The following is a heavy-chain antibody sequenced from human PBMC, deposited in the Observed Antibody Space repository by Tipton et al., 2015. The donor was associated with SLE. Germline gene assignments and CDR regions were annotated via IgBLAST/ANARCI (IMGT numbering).Heavy chain of an antibody. J-gene: IGHJ6*02. V-gene: IGHV4-59*11. D-gene: IGHD7-27*01. CDR2: IYYSGST. CDR1: GGSLSSHY. CDR3: ARDRELGMGGGPYYYYGMDV. Sequence: TLSLTCTVSGGSLSSHYWSWIRQPPGKGLEWIGYIYYSGSTNYNPSLQSRVTISVDTSKNQFSLKLSSVTAADTAVYYCARDRELGMGGGPYYYYGMDVWGQGTTVTVSS.